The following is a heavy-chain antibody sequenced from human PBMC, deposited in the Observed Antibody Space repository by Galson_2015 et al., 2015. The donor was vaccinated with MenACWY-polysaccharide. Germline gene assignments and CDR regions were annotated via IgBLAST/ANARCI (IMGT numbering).Heavy chain of an antibody. J-gene: IGHJ1*01. V-gene: IGHV3-21*01. CDR3: ARGPTVTWDEYFQH. Sequence: SLRLSCAASGFTFSSYSMNWVRQAPGKGLEWVSSITSSGSYMYYADSVKGRFTISRDNAKNSLYLQVNSLRAEDTAVYYCARGPTVTWDEYFQHWGQGTLVTVSS. CDR1: GFTFSSYS. CDR2: ITSSGSYM. D-gene: IGHD4-17*01.